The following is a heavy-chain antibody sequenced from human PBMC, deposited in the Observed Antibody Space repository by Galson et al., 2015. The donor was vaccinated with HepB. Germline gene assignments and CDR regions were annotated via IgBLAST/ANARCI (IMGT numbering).Heavy chain of an antibody. D-gene: IGHD3-10*01. CDR3: ARVGDNSPWKADY. Sequence: SVKVSCKASGYTFTSYYIQWLRQAPGQGLEWMGRINPRTGGTNYIQKFQGRLTVTRDTSISTVHMELSRLRSDDTAIYYCARVGDNSPWKADYWGLGTLVTVSS. CDR1: GYTFTSYY. J-gene: IGHJ4*02. CDR2: INPRTGGT. V-gene: IGHV1-2*06.